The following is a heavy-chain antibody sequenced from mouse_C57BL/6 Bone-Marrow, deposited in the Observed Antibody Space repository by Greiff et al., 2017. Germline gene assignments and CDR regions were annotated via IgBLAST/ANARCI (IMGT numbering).Heavy chain of an antibody. V-gene: IGHV5-9-1*02. D-gene: IGHD2-3*01. CDR1: GFTFSSYA. J-gene: IGHJ3*01. Sequence: EVQGVESGEGLVKPGGSLKLSCAASGFTFSSYAMSWVRQTPEKRLEWVAYISSGGDYIYYAETVKGRFTISSDHARNTLYLQMSSLKCEDTAMYYCTRSGGGDGYHFAYWGQGTLVTVSA. CDR3: TRSGGGDGYHFAY. CDR2: ISSGGDYI.